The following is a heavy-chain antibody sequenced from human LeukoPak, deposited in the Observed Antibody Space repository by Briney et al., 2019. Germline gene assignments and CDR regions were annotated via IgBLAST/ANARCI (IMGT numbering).Heavy chain of an antibody. D-gene: IGHD4-17*01. J-gene: IGHJ3*02. CDR2: IYPDDSRT. CDR3: ARGPTLSRFDI. V-gene: IGHV5-51*01. Sequence: GESLKISCKGSGYNFPKSWIGWVRQMPGKGLEWMAIIYPDDSRTKYSPSFQGQVTISADRSINTAYLQWSSLRASDTAMYYCARGPTLSRFDIWGQGTMVTVSA. CDR1: GYNFPKSW.